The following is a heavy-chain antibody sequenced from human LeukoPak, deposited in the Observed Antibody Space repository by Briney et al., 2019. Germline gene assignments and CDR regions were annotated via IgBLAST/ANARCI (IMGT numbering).Heavy chain of an antibody. Sequence: SVKVSCKASGGTFSSYAISWVRQAPGQGLEWMGGIIPIFGTANYAQKFQGRVTITADESTSTAYMELSSLRSEDTAVYYCASMGVLLWFGELPKYFQHWGQGTLVTVSS. D-gene: IGHD3-10*01. CDR2: IIPIFGTA. CDR3: ASMGVLLWFGELPKYFQH. V-gene: IGHV1-69*01. J-gene: IGHJ1*01. CDR1: GGTFSSYA.